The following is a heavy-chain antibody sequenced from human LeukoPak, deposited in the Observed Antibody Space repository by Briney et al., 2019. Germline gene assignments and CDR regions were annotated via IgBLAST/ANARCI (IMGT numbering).Heavy chain of an antibody. V-gene: IGHV3-23*01. CDR1: GFTFSSCA. D-gene: IGHD6-6*01. CDR2: ITDSGGDT. Sequence: GGYLRLSCAASGFTFSSCAMSWVRQAPGKGLDWFSAITDSGGDTYYADSLKGRFTISRDNSKNTLFLQMNSLRAEDTAVYYCVKGSSSSRPYYFDYWGQGTLVTVSS. J-gene: IGHJ4*02. CDR3: VKGSSSSRPYYFDY.